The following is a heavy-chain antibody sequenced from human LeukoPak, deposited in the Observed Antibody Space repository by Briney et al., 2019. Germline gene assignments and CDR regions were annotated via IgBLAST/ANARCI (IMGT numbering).Heavy chain of an antibody. CDR2: IYHSGST. V-gene: IGHV4-30-2*01. Sequence: LRLSCAASGFTFSSYSMNWVRQPPGKGLEWIGYIYHSGSTYYNPSLKSRVTISVDRSKNQFSLKLSSVTAADTAVYYCARAPTFVGMDVWGQGTTVTVSS. CDR3: ARAPTFVGMDV. J-gene: IGHJ6*02. D-gene: IGHD2/OR15-2a*01. CDR1: GFTFSSYS.